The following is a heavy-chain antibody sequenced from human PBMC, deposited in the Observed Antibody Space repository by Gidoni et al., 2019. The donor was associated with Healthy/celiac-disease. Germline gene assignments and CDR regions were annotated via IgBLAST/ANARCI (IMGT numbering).Heavy chain of an antibody. D-gene: IGHD3-3*01. Sequence: QVQLQESGPGLGKPSQTLSLTCTVSGGSISSCGYYWSWIRQHPGKGLAWIGYISYSGSTYYNPSRKSRVTISVDTSKNQFSLKLSSVTAADTAVYYCARDPRFLEWTHAFDIWGQGTMVTVSS. CDR3: ARDPRFLEWTHAFDI. CDR1: GGSISSCGYY. V-gene: IGHV4-31*03. CDR2: ISYSGST. J-gene: IGHJ3*02.